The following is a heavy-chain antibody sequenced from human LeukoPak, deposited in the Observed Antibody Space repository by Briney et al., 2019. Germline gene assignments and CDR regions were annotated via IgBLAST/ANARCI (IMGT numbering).Heavy chain of an antibody. J-gene: IGHJ3*02. Sequence: SETLSLTCSVSGYSISSGYYWGWIRQPPGKGLEWIGSIYHSGSTDYNPSLRSRVTISVDTSKNQFSLKLSSVTAADTAVYYCAREVYDSRYHDAFDIWGQGTMVTVSS. D-gene: IGHD3-22*01. CDR3: AREVYDSRYHDAFDI. CDR2: IYHSGST. V-gene: IGHV4-38-2*02. CDR1: GYSISSGYY.